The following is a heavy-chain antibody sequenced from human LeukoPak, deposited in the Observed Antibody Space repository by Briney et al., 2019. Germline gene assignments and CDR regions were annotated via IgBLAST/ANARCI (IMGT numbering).Heavy chain of an antibody. CDR2: MNSNSGNT. V-gene: IGHV1-8*01. CDR3: VRGSLMVRGVIHFVY. Sequence: ASVQDSCKAARYTFTTYDINWVGQPTGQEGEGLGGMNSNSGNTGYAQKFQGRVTITWNTSRSTAYIWLSSLRSEDTAVYYCVRGSLMVRGVIHFVYWGEGALVTVSS. J-gene: IGHJ4*02. D-gene: IGHD3-10*01. CDR1: RYTFTTYD.